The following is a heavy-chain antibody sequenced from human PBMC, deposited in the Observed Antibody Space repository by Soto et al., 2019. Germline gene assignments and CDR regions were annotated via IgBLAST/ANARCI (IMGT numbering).Heavy chain of an antibody. J-gene: IGHJ5*02. Sequence: QVQLQESGPGLVKPSETLSLTCSVSGGSFSGHYWSWMRQPPGKGLEWIGYISYSRSTNYNPSLTSRVTISVDTSKNQFSLKLTSVTAADTAVYYCARLPSTAEGWFDAWGQGTLVTVSS. CDR2: ISYSRST. CDR1: GGSFSGHY. V-gene: IGHV4-59*08. CDR3: ARLPSTAEGWFDA.